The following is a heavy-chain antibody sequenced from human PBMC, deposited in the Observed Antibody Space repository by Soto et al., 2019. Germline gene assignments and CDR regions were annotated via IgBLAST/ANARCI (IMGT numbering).Heavy chain of an antibody. D-gene: IGHD3-16*01. CDR2: SIPIFGSS. J-gene: IGHJ4*02. CDR1: GGTFSSYS. Sequence: QVQLVQYGAEVRKPGSSVKVSCEASGGTFSSYSINWVRQAPGQGLEWMGGSIPIFGSSNYAQKLQGRITITADKSTNLVFMELTSLRSGGTALYFCATNPLRGREYFYFDQWVQGTVLTGSS. V-gene: IGHV1-69*06. CDR3: ATNPLRGREYFYFDQ.